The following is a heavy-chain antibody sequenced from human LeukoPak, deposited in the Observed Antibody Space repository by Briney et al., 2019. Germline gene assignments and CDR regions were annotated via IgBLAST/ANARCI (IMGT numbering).Heavy chain of an antibody. D-gene: IGHD2-15*01. V-gene: IGHV4-39*07. Sequence: EASETLSLTCTVSGGSISSSSYYWGWIRQPPGKGLEWIGSIYYSATTYYNPSLKSRVTISVDTSKNQFSLKLSSVTAADTAVYYCARDQDCSGGSCSPGGVEDAFDIWGQGTMVTVSS. J-gene: IGHJ3*02. CDR1: GGSISSSSYY. CDR3: ARDQDCSGGSCSPGGVEDAFDI. CDR2: IYYSATT.